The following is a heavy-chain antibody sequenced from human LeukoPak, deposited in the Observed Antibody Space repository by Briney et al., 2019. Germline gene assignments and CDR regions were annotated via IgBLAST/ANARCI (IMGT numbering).Heavy chain of an antibody. CDR1: GGSIDNHTYY. V-gene: IGHV4-39*07. CDR3: VRGTPTVGGGFFEY. Sequence: PSETLSLTCTVSGGSIDNHTYYWGWIRQPPGKGLEWIGSIYYTRNTYYNPSLKSRVTISVDTSKNQFSLKLISATAADTAVYYCVRGTPTVGGGFFEYWGQGALVTVSS. D-gene: IGHD3-16*01. CDR2: IYYTRNT. J-gene: IGHJ4*02.